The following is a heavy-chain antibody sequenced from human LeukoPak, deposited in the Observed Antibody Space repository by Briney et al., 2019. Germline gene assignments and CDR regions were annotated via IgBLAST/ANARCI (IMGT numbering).Heavy chain of an antibody. CDR3: ARGVYSSSWYAYNWFDP. J-gene: IGHJ5*02. D-gene: IGHD6-13*01. Sequence: GASVKVSCKASGYTFTGYYMHWVRQAPGQGLEWMGWINPNSGGTNYAQKFQGRVTMTRDTSISTAYMELSRLRSDDTAVYYCARGVYSSSWYAYNWFDPWGQGTLVTVSS. CDR1: GYTFTGYY. V-gene: IGHV1-2*02. CDR2: INPNSGGT.